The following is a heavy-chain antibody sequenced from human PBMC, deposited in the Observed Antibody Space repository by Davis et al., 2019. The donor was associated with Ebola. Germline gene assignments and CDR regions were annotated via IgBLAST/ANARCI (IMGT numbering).Heavy chain of an antibody. CDR3: AREGAAHYDSSGYYFDYYYGMDV. Sequence: GESLKISCAASGFTVSSNYMSWVRQAPGKGLEWVSVIYSGGSTYYADSVKGRFTISRHNSKNTLYLQMNSLRAEDTAVYYCAREGAAHYDSSGYYFDYYYGMDVWGQGTTVTVSS. V-gene: IGHV3-53*04. CDR2: IYSGGST. D-gene: IGHD3-22*01. J-gene: IGHJ6*02. CDR1: GFTVSSNY.